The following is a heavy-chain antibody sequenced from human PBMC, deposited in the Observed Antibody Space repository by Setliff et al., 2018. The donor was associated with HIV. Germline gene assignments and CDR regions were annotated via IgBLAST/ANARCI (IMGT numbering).Heavy chain of an antibody. CDR1: GGSISSSSYY. D-gene: IGHD2-15*01. CDR3: ARGGDGLLLGRPRYYYYYMDV. V-gene: IGHV4-39*07. J-gene: IGHJ6*03. CDR2: INHSGST. Sequence: PSETLSLTCTVSGGSISSSSYYWGWIRQPPGKGLEWIGEINHSGSTNYNPSLKSRVTISVDTSKNQFSLKLSSVTAADTAVYYCARGGDGLLLGRPRYYYYYMDVWGKGTTVTVSS.